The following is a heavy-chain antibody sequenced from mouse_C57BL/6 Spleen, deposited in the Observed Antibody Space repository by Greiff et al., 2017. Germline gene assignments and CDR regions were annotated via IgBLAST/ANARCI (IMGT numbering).Heavy chain of an antibody. J-gene: IGHJ1*03. V-gene: IGHV1-26*01. CDR2: INPNNGGT. Sequence: VQLQQSGPELVKPGASVKISCKASGYTFTDYYMNWVKQSHGKSLEWIGDINPNNGGTSYNQKFKGKATLTVDKSSRTAYMELRSLTSEDSAVYYCESVEDGYWYFDVWGTGTTVTVSS. CDR1: GYTFTDYY. CDR3: ESVEDGYWYFDV.